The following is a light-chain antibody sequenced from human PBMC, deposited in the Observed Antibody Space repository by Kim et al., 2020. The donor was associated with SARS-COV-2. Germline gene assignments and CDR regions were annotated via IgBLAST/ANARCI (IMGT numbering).Light chain of an antibody. CDR3: CSYAGSYNLLFGGGTKLTGSYNLV. CDR1: SSDVGGYNF. J-gene: IGLJ2*01. V-gene: IGLV2-11*01. CDR2: DVN. Sequence: QSALTQPRSVSGSPGQSVTISCTGTSSDVGGYNFVSWYQHHPGKAPKLMIYDVNERPSGVPDRFSGSKSGNTASLTISGVQAEDEADYYCCSYAGSYNLLFGGGTKLTGSYNLVFGGGTQLTVL.